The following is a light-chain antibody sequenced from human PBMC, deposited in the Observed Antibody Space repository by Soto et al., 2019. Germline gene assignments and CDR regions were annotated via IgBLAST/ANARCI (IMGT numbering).Light chain of an antibody. CDR3: SSFTRRTTVV. CDR1: SSDVGYYNS. CDR2: EVS. Sequence: QSVLTQPASVSGSPGQSITISCTGTSSDVGYYNSVSWYQHHPGKAPKLMIYEVSNRPSGVSNRFSAFRSGNTASLTISGLQAEDEADYYCSSFTRRTTVVFGGGTQLTVL. J-gene: IGLJ3*02. V-gene: IGLV2-14*01.